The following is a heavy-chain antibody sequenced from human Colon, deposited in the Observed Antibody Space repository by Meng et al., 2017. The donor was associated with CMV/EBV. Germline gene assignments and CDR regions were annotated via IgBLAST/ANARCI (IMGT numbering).Heavy chain of an antibody. V-gene: IGHV6-1*01. Sequence: VPVQPSSPGLVKPSPTPSLTCAIYGDSVSSDSAAWNWIRQSPSRGLEWLGRTYYRSQWYFDHEVSVIGRITINADTSKNEFSLQLRSVTPDDTAVYYCARGWELGSWGQGTLVTVSS. CDR1: GDSVSSDSAA. CDR3: ARGWELGS. J-gene: IGHJ4*02. CDR2: TYYRSQWYF. D-gene: IGHD1-26*01.